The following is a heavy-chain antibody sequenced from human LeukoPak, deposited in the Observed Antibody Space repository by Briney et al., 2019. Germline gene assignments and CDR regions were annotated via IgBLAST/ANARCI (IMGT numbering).Heavy chain of an antibody. CDR3: ARHYGSGTYPLDY. CDR1: GGSIINYY. Sequence: SETLSLTCTVSGGSIINYYWSWIRQSSGKGLEWIAYIHSSGSTRSNPSLKSRVTMSVDTYQNQFSLKLSSVTAADTAVYYCARHYGSGTYPLDYWGQGTLVTVSS. CDR2: IHSSGST. D-gene: IGHD3-10*01. J-gene: IGHJ4*02. V-gene: IGHV4-59*08.